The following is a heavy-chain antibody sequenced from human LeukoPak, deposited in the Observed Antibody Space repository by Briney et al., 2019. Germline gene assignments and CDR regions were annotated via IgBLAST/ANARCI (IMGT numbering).Heavy chain of an antibody. CDR2: ISAYNGNT. Sequence: GASVKVSCKASGYTFTSYGISWVRQAPGQGLEWIGWISAYNGNTNYAQKLQGRVTMTTDTSTSTAYMELRSLRSDDTAVYYCARDWLRFLEWSGDLGVNWFDPWGQGTLVTVSS. CDR3: ARDWLRFLEWSGDLGVNWFDP. J-gene: IGHJ5*02. D-gene: IGHD3-3*01. V-gene: IGHV1-18*01. CDR1: GYTFTSYG.